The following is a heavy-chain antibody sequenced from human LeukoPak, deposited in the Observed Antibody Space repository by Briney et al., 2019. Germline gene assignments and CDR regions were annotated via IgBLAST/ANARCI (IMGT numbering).Heavy chain of an antibody. CDR3: ARGRSVAGPTGRAFDI. CDR2: INHSGST. CDR1: GGSFSGYY. J-gene: IGHJ3*02. Sequence: SETLSLTCAVYGGSFSGYYWSWIRQPPGKGLEWIGEINHSGSTNYNPSPKSRVTISVDTPKNQFSLKLSTVTAADTAMYYCARGRSVAGPTGRAFDIWGQGTMVTVSS. V-gene: IGHV4-34*01. D-gene: IGHD6-19*01.